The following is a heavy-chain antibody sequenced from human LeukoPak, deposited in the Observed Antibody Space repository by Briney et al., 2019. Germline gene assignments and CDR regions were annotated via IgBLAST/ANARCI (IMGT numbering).Heavy chain of an antibody. CDR2: ISSSSSYI. CDR3: ARHSSSWYLMDV. Sequence: PGGSLRLSCAAPVFTPISDSRNSVRQAPGKGLEWVSSISSSSSYIYYADSVKGRFTISRDNAKNSLYLQMNSLRAEDTAVYYCARHSSSWYLMDVWGKGTTVTVSS. CDR1: VFTPISDS. D-gene: IGHD6-13*01. J-gene: IGHJ6*04. V-gene: IGHV3-21*01.